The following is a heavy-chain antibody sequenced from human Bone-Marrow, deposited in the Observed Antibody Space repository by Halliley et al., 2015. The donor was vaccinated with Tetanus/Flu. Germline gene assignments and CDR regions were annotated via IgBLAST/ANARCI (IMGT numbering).Heavy chain of an antibody. D-gene: IGHD5-18*01. CDR3: ARGTRWPGYSYGSFQHYYGIDV. Sequence: GTTNYNPSLESRVIISMDPSKNQFSLKLNSVTAADAAVYYCARGTRWPGYSYGSFQHYYGIDVWGQGTKVTVSS. CDR2: GTT. V-gene: IGHV4-34*01. J-gene: IGHJ6*02.